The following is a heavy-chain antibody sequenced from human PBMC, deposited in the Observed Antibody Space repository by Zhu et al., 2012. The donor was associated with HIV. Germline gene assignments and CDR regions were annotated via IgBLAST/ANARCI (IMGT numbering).Heavy chain of an antibody. Sequence: QVQLQQWGAGLLKPSETLSLTCAVYGGSFSGYYWSWIRQPPGKGLEWIGEINHSGSTNYNPSLKSRVTISVDTSKNQFSLKLSSVTAADTAVYYCARQRITMVRGVKSYYYYGMDVWGQGTTVTVSS. V-gene: IGHV4-34*01. J-gene: IGHJ6*02. CDR3: ARQRITMVRGVKSYYYYGMDV. CDR2: INHSGST. D-gene: IGHD3-10*01. CDR1: GGSFSGYY.